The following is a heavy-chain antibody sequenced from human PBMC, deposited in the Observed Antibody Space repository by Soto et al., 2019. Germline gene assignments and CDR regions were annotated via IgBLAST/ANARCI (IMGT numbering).Heavy chain of an antibody. V-gene: IGHV3-23*01. D-gene: IGHD2-2*01. CDR3: AKDFRSVDCSSTSCYYYYYYGMDV. Sequence: GGSLRLSCAASGFTFSSYAMSWVRQAPGKGLEWVSAISGSGGSTYYADSVKGRFTISRDNSKNTLYLQMNSLRAEDTAVYYCAKDFRSVDCSSTSCYYYYYYGMDVWGQGTTVTVSS. J-gene: IGHJ6*02. CDR1: GFTFSSYA. CDR2: ISGSGGST.